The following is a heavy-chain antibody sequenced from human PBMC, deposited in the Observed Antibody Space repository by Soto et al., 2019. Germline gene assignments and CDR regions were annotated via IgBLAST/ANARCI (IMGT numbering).Heavy chain of an antibody. Sequence: QVQLVESGGGVVQPGRSLRLSCAASGFTFSSYAMHWVRQAPGKGLEWVAVISYDGSNKYYADSVRGRFTISRDNSMNTLYLRMNCLRAEDTAVYCCARDMGWLRPFDSWGQGTLVTVSS. V-gene: IGHV3-30-3*01. CDR3: ARDMGWLRPFDS. D-gene: IGHD5-12*01. J-gene: IGHJ4*02. CDR2: ISYDGSNK. CDR1: GFTFSSYA.